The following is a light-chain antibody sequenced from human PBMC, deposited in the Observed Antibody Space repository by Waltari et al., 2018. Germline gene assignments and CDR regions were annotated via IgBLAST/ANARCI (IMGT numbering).Light chain of an antibody. CDR1: SSNIGSNT. V-gene: IGLV1-44*01. CDR3: AAWDDSLNGPGV. CDR2: SNN. Sequence: QSVLTQPPSASGTPGQRVTISCSGSSSNIGSNTVNWYQQLPGTAPKLLIYSNNQRPSGFPDRFSGSKSGTSASLAISGLQSEDEADYYGAAWDDSLNGPGVFGGGTKLTVL. J-gene: IGLJ2*01.